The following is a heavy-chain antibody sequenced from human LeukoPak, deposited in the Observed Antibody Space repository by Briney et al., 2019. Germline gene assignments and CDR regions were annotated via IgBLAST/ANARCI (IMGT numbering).Heavy chain of an antibody. CDR2: ISYDGSNK. J-gene: IGHJ5*02. V-gene: IGHV3-30*18. CDR3: AKDVVIMKVVGGGFDP. CDR1: GFTFSNYG. Sequence: GRSLRLSCAASGFTFSNYGIHWVRQAPGKGLEWVAVISYDGSNKDYADSVKGRFTIPRDNSKNTLYLQMNSLRPEDTAVYYCAKDVVIMKVVGGGFDPWGQGTLVTVSS. D-gene: IGHD3-22*01.